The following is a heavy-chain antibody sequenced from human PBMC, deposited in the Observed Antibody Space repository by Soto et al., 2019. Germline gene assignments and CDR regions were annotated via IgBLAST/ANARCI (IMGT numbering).Heavy chain of an antibody. Sequence: PGGSLRLSCAASGFTFSSYSMSWVRQAPGKGLEWVSYISSSSSTIYYADSVKGQVTISADKSISTAYLQWSRLKASDTAMYYCARRSGSGWSDSWGQGTLVTVSS. J-gene: IGHJ5*01. CDR3: ARRSGSGWSDS. CDR2: ISSSSSTI. CDR1: GFTFSSYS. D-gene: IGHD6-19*01. V-gene: IGHV3-48*01.